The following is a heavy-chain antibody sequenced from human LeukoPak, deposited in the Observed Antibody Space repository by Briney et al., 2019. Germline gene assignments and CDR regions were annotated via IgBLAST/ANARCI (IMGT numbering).Heavy chain of an antibody. CDR1: GYTFINDG. J-gene: IGHJ4*02. V-gene: IGHV1-18*01. Sequence: ASVKVSCKASGYTFINDGVTWVRQAPGQGLEWMGWISAYNGNTKHAQKVQGRVTMTTDTSTSTVYMELRSLRSDDTAVYYCARGLPPRRNSDSSGYYSYYFDYWGQGSLVTVSS. CDR3: ARGLPPRRNSDSSGYYSYYFDY. CDR2: ISAYNGNT. D-gene: IGHD3-22*01.